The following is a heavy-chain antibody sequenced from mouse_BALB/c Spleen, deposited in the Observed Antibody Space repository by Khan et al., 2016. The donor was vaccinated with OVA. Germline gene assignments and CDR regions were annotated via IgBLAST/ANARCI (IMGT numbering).Heavy chain of an antibody. V-gene: IGHV3-6*02. CDR1: GYSITSGYF. D-gene: IGHD3-1*01. CDR3: ARGGSSRPAWFAY. CDR2: IRYDGNS. J-gene: IGHJ3*01. Sequence: EVKLEESGPGLVKPSQSLSLTCSVTGYSITSGYFWNWIRQFPGNKLEWMGYIRYDGNSNYNPSLKNRISITRDPSKNQFFLKLSSVTPEDTATYYCARGGSSRPAWFAYWGQGTLVTVSA.